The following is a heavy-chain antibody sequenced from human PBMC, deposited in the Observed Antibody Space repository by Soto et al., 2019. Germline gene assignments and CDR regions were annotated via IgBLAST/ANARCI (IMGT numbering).Heavy chain of an antibody. D-gene: IGHD2-2*01. CDR3: TRVDCSSTSCYDP. CDR1: GFTFGDYA. Sequence: GGSLRLSCTASGFTFGDYAMSWFRQAPGKGLEWVGFIRSKAYGGTTEYAASVKGRLTISRDDSKSIAYLQMNSLKTEDTAVYYCTRVDCSSTSCYDPWGQGTLVTVSS. J-gene: IGHJ5*02. CDR2: IRSKAYGGTT. V-gene: IGHV3-49*03.